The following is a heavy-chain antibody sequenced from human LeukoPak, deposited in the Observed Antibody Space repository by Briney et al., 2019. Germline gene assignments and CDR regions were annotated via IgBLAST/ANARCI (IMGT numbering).Heavy chain of an antibody. CDR2: ISYDGSDQ. CDR1: RFTFRNYG. J-gene: IGHJ5*02. V-gene: IGHV3-30*18. Sequence: GGCLRLSCAASRFTFRNYGMHWVRQAPGKGLEELTLISYDGSDQFYADSVKGRFTISRDDSRGTLYLEMDGLRPEHTAISFCAKDHHLYGATFPGPWGPGALVTVAS. CDR3: AKDHHLYGATFPGP. D-gene: IGHD2/OR15-2a*01.